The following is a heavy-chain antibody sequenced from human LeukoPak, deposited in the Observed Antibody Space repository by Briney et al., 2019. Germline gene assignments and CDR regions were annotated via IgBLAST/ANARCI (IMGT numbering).Heavy chain of an antibody. V-gene: IGHV4-39*01. J-gene: IGHJ5*02. CDR1: GGSINSASYY. D-gene: IGHD1-1*01. CDR2: IYYSGVT. CDR3: VGRKSTTPHWFDP. Sequence: SETLSLTCTVSGGSINSASYYWGWIRQSPGKGLEWIGAIYYSGVTFYNPSLKSRVTISVDTSKNQFSLKLTSVTAADTSIYYCVGRKSTTPHWFDPWGQGTLVTVSS.